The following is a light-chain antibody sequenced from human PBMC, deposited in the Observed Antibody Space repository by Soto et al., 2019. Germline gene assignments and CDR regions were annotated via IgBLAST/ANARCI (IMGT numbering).Light chain of an antibody. CDR1: QSVSTTY. CDR2: ATS. V-gene: IGKV3-20*01. J-gene: IGKJ2*03. CDR3: QQYGNSPPYS. Sequence: EIVLTQSPGSLSLSPGERATLSCRARQSVSTTYLAWYHHKPGRPPRLVISATSSRAAGIPGRFRGGGSGTDFTLTISSLEPEDFGVYYCQQYGNSPPYSFGQGTNLEIK.